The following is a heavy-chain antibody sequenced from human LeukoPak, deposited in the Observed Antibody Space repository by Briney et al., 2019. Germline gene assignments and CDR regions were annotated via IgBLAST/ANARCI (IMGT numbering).Heavy chain of an antibody. CDR2: IHYSGST. D-gene: IGHD6-19*01. CDR3: ARVEWLPLDVFNF. J-gene: IGHJ3*01. Sequence: KPSETLSLTCTVSAGSVSSYYWSRIRQPPGKGLEWIGYIHYSGSTDYNPSLKSRVTISVDTSKNQFSLKMNSVTAADTAIYYCARVEWLPLDVFNFWGQGTMVTVSS. V-gene: IGHV4-59*02. CDR1: AGSVSSYY.